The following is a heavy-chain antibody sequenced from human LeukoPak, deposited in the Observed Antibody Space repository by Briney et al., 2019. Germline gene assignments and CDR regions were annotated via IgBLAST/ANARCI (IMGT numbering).Heavy chain of an antibody. CDR3: TRDYRGKDV. Sequence: PGGSLRLSCAGSGFTISTFGMNWVRQAPGRGLEWVSSISSSSTYIYYADSLQGRFTISRDNAKNSLSLQMNSLRVEDTAVYYCTRDYRGKDVWGRGTTVTVSS. J-gene: IGHJ6*02. V-gene: IGHV3-21*01. CDR1: GFTISTFG. CDR2: ISSSSTYI. D-gene: IGHD3-16*02.